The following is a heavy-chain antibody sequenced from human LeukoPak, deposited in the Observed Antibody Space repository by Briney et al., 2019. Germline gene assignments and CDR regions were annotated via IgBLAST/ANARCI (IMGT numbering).Heavy chain of an antibody. CDR3: ARHIRLDNDYLYFYYMDV. D-gene: IGHD4-11*01. CDR2: IYPGDSDT. Sequence: GESLKISCEGPGYTFSSYWIGWVRQMPGKGLEWMGIIYPGDSDTRYSPSFQGQVTISADKSISTAYLQWSSLKASDSAIYYCARHIRLDNDYLYFYYMDVWGKGTTVTVSS. CDR1: GYTFSSYW. J-gene: IGHJ6*03. V-gene: IGHV5-51*01.